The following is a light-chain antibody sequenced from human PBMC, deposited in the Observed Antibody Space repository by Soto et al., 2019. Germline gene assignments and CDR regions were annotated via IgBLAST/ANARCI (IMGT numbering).Light chain of an antibody. Sequence: DIQMTQSPSSLSASVGDRVTIACRASQDISNYLAWYQQKPGKVTNLLIYAASTLQSGVPSRFSGSGSGTEFTLTISSLQPEDVASYYCQKDNRAPPTFGQGTKVEIK. CDR3: QKDNRAPPT. CDR1: QDISNY. V-gene: IGKV1-27*01. J-gene: IGKJ1*01. CDR2: AAS.